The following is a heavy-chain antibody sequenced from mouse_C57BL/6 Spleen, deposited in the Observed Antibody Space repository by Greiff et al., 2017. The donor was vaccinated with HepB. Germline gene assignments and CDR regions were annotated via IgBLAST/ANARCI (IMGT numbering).Heavy chain of an antibody. J-gene: IGHJ1*03. V-gene: IGHV1-82*01. CDR3: ARGEYYGSSYGYFDV. CDR2: IYPGDGDT. D-gene: IGHD1-1*01. Sequence: QVQLQQSGPELVKPGASVKISCKASGYAFSSSWMNWVKQRPGKGLEWIGRIYPGDGDTNYNGKFKGKATLTADKSSSTAYMQLSSLTSEDSAVYFGARGEYYGSSYGYFDVWGTGTTVTVSS. CDR1: GYAFSSSW.